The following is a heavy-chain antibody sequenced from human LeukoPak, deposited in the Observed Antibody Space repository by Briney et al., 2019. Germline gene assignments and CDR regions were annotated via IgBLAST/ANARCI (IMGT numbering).Heavy chain of an antibody. D-gene: IGHD2-2*01. Sequence: GGSLRLSCAASGFTFSHYYMSWVRQAPGKGLEWVANIKQDGSEQFYLDSVKGQFTISRDNAKNALYLQMHSLRVEDTAVYYCARESIVVVPTTMDDASDIWGQGTMVTVSS. J-gene: IGHJ3*02. CDR2: IKQDGSEQ. V-gene: IGHV3-7*01. CDR1: GFTFSHYY. CDR3: ARESIVVVPTTMDDASDI.